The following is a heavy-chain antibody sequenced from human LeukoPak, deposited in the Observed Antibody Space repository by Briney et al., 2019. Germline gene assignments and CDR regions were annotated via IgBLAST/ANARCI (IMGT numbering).Heavy chain of an antibody. D-gene: IGHD3-10*01. Sequence: PSETLSLTCTVSGGSISYSSYYWGWIRQPPGKGLEWIGSIHYSGSTYYNPSLKSRVTISVDTSKNQFSLKLTSVTAADTAVYYCARHVLTMVRGASRCDPWGQGTLVTVSS. J-gene: IGHJ5*02. V-gene: IGHV4-39*01. CDR3: ARHVLTMVRGASRCDP. CDR2: IHYSGST. CDR1: GGSISYSSYY.